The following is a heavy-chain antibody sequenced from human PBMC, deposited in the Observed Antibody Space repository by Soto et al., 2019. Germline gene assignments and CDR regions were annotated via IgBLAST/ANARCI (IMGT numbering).Heavy chain of an antibody. CDR1: GFVFSSYL. CDR3: ARLNYGMDV. CDR2: IRQDGSEE. Sequence: GGSLRLSCAASGFVFSSYLMSWVRQAPGKGLEWVANIRQDGSEEYLVDSVKGRFTISRDNAKKSFYLQMNSLRAEDTAVYKFARLNYGMDVCGQGITVTVYS. V-gene: IGHV3-7*03. J-gene: IGHJ6*02.